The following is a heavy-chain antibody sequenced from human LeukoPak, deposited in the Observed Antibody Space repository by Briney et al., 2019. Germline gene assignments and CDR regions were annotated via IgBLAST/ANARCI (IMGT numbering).Heavy chain of an antibody. V-gene: IGHV3-30*03. CDR2: ILFDGSNK. CDR3: ARVFDY. Sequence: GGSLRLSCGASGFIFSNYGMYWVRQAPGKGLEWVAFILFDGSNKYYADSVKGRFTISRDNSKNTLYLQMNCLRAEDTAVYYCARVFDYWGQGTLVTVSS. J-gene: IGHJ4*02. CDR1: GFIFSNYG.